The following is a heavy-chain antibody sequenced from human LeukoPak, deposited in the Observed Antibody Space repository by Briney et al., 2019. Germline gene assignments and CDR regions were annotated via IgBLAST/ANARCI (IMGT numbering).Heavy chain of an antibody. J-gene: IGHJ5*01. V-gene: IGHV3-23*01. CDR1: GFSFTSYA. D-gene: IGHD1-1*01. CDR2: IGGSGRST. CDR3: AKAGARGNVNWFDS. Sequence: GGSLRLSCAASGFSFTSYAMNWVRQAPGKGLEWVSAIGGSGRSTYSADSVRGRFTTSRDNSKNILYLQMNNLRGEDTAVYYCAKAGARGNVNWFDSWGQGTLVTVSS.